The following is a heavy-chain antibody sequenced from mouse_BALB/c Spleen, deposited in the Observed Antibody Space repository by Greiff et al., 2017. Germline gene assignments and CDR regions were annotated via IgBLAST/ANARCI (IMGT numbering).Heavy chain of an antibody. CDR2: IDPANGNT. CDR3: APDGSIYDYFDY. J-gene: IGHJ2*01. Sequence: DVQLQESGAELVKPGASVKLSCTASGFNIKDTYMHWVKQRPEQGLEWIGRIDPANGNTKYDPKFQGKATITADTSSNTAYLQLSSLTSEDTAVYYCAPDGSIYDYFDYWGQGTTLSVSS. CDR1: GFNIKDTY. D-gene: IGHD5-1*01. V-gene: IGHV14-3*02.